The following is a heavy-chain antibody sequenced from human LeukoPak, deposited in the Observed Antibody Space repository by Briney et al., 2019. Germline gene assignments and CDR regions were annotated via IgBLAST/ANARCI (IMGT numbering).Heavy chain of an antibody. Sequence: PSETLSLTCTVSGGSISNYFWSWIRQPAGKGLEWIGRIYSSGSTNYNPSLKSRVTMSVDTSKNQFSLKLSSVTAADTAVYYCARDMAYGSGSYYFDYWGQGTLVTVSS. CDR1: GGSISNYF. V-gene: IGHV4-4*07. D-gene: IGHD3-10*01. J-gene: IGHJ4*02. CDR3: ARDMAYGSGSYYFDY. CDR2: IYSSGST.